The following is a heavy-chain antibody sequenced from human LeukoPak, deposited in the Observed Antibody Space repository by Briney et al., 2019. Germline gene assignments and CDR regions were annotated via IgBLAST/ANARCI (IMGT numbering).Heavy chain of an antibody. CDR1: GFTFSSYS. D-gene: IGHD6-6*01. CDR3: ARDQIAARPRSGLDY. Sequence: PGGSLRLSCAASGFTFSSYSMNWVPQAPGKGLEWVSSISSSSSYIYYADSVKGRFTIFRDNAKNSLYLQVNSLRAEDTAVYYCARDQIAARPRSGLDYWGQGTLVTVSS. CDR2: ISSSSSYI. V-gene: IGHV3-21*01. J-gene: IGHJ4*02.